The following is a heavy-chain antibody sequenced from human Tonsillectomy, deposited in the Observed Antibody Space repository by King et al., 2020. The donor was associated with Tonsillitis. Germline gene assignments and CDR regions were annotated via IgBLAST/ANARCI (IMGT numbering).Heavy chain of an antibody. J-gene: IGHJ4*02. D-gene: IGHD3-22*01. CDR2: ISAANGKT. CDR1: GYTFTNYG. Sequence: QLVQSGAEVKKPGASVKVSCKASGYTFTNYGSNWVRQAPGQGLEWMGGISAANGKTNFAQKLQGRVTKTTDTSTSTAYMELRSLRSDDTAVYYCARIAVYDSSGYCFDNWGQGTLVTVSP. V-gene: IGHV1-18*01. CDR3: ARIAVYDSSGYCFDN.